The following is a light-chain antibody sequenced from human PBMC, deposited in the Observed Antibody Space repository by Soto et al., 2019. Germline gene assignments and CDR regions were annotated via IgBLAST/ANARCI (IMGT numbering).Light chain of an antibody. J-gene: IGKJ1*01. CDR1: QTISNY. Sequence: DIQMTQSPSSLSASVGDRVTITCRASQTISNYVNWFQQKPGEAPKLLIYAASSLQSGVPLRFSGSGSGTDFTLTISSLQPEDFATYYCQQTYSSPWWTFGQGTKV. CDR2: AAS. CDR3: QQTYSSPWWT. V-gene: IGKV1-39*01.